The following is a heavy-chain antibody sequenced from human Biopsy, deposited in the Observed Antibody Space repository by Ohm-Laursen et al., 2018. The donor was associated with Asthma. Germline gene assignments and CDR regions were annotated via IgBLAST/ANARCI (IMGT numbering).Heavy chain of an antibody. J-gene: IGHJ6*02. V-gene: IGHV1-69*01. Sequence: GSSVKVSCMASGDSFSNYAISWVRQAPGQGLEWMGGLIPVLGTPDHAQMFEGRVTITADESTSTAYMELSSLSSEDTAVYYCARGYSGSDRIVYYYSGLEVWGQGTTVTVSS. CDR2: LIPVLGTP. CDR1: GDSFSNYA. CDR3: ARGYSGSDRIVYYYSGLEV. D-gene: IGHD5-12*01.